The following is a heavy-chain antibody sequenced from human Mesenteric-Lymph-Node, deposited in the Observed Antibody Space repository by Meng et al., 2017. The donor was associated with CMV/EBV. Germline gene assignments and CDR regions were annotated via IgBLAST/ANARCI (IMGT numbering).Heavy chain of an antibody. Sequence: GESLKISCAASGFTFSSYWMHWVRQAPGKGLVWVSRINSDGSSTSYADSVKGRFTISRDNAKNTLYLQMNSLRAEDTAVYYCAGGARQQLYYWGQGTLVTVSS. CDR2: INSDGSST. J-gene: IGHJ4*02. V-gene: IGHV3-74*01. D-gene: IGHD6-13*01. CDR3: AGGARQQLYY. CDR1: GFTFSSYW.